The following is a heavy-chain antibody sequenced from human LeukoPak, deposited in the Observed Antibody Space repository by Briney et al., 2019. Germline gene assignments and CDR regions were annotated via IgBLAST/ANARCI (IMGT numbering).Heavy chain of an antibody. CDR2: MSSSSSYK. CDR1: GFTFSTYN. Sequence: PGGSLRLSCAASGFTFSTYNMNWVRQAPGKGLEWVSSMSSSSSYKYYADSVKGRFTVSRDNAKNSMFLQINSLRADDTAVYFFATYPGLARMDVWGQGTTVTVSS. V-gene: IGHV3-21*01. CDR3: ATYPGLARMDV. D-gene: IGHD5-12*01. J-gene: IGHJ6*02.